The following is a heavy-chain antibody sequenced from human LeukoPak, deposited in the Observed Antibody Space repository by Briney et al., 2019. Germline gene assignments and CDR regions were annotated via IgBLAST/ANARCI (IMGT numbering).Heavy chain of an antibody. J-gene: IGHJ6*03. D-gene: IGHD3-10*01. V-gene: IGHV1-69*01. CDR2: IIPIFGTA. Sequence: SVKVSCKASGGTFSSYAISWVRQAPGQGLEWMGGIIPIFGTANYAQKFQGRVTIAADESTSTAYMELSSLRSEDTAVYYCAKGVLLWFGELSDYYYYYMDVWGKGTTVTISS. CDR1: GGTFSSYA. CDR3: AKGVLLWFGELSDYYYYYMDV.